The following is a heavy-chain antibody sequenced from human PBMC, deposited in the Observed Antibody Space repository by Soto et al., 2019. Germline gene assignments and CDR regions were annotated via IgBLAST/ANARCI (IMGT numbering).Heavy chain of an antibody. CDR2: IRSKAYGGTT. J-gene: IGHJ6*02. CDR3: TREEYRSGWYRYYYYGMDV. V-gene: IGHV3-49*03. CDR1: GFTFGEYA. Sequence: SLRLSCTASGFTFGEYAMSWFRQAPGKGLEWVGFIRSKAYGGTTEYAASVKGRFTISRDDSKSIAYLQMNSLKTEDTAVYYRTREEYRSGWYRYYYYGMDVWGQEPTVTVSS. D-gene: IGHD6-19*01.